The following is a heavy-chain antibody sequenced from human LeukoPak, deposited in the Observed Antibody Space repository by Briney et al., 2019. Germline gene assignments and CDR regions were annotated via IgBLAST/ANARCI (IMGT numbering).Heavy chain of an antibody. CDR1: GYTFTSYY. J-gene: IGHJ6*02. CDR3: ASPQSPVVAHYYYGMDV. CDR2: INPSGGST. V-gene: IGHV1-46*01. Sequence: GASVTVSCTASGYTFTSYYMHWVRQAPGQGLEWMGIINPSGGSTSYAQKFQGRVTMTRDTSTSTVYMELSSLRSEDTAVYYCASPQSPVVAHYYYGMDVWGQGTTVTVSS. D-gene: IGHD2-15*01.